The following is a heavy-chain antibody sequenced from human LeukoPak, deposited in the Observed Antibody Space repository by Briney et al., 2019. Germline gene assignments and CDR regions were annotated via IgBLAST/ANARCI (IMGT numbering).Heavy chain of an antibody. CDR1: GGSISSHY. CDR2: VYTSGST. Sequence: PSETLSLTCTVSGGSISSHYWSWIRQPAGKGLEWIGRVYTSGSTNYNPSLKSRVTVSVDTSKKQVFLKLISVTPADTAVYYCARDGSSGYYYDYWGQGILVTVSS. D-gene: IGHD3-22*01. J-gene: IGHJ4*02. CDR3: ARDGSSGYYYDY. V-gene: IGHV4-4*07.